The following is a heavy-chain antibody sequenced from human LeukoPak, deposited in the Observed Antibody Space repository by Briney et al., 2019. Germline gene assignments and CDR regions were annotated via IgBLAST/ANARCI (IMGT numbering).Heavy chain of an antibody. J-gene: IGHJ4*02. CDR1: GFTFSSYA. CDR2: ISGSGGST. D-gene: IGHD3-10*01. CDR3: AKDQFAYGSGSFDY. V-gene: IGHV3-23*01. Sequence: GGSLRLSCAASGFTFSSYAMSWVRQAPGKGLEWVSAISGSGGSTYYADSVKGRFTISRGNSKNTLYLQMNSLRAEDTAVYYCAKDQFAYGSGSFDYWGQGTLVTVSS.